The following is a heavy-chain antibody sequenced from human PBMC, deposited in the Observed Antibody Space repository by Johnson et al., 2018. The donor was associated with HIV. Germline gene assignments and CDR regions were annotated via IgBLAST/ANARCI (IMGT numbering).Heavy chain of an antibody. J-gene: IGHJ3*02. CDR3: ARLSPDRGAFDI. Sequence: VQLVESGGGLVQPGRSLRLSCAASGFTFDDYAMHWVRQAPGKGLEWVSGISWNSGSIGYADSVKGRFTISRDNAKNSLYLQMNSLRAEDTALYYCARLSPDRGAFDIWGQGTLVTVSS. CDR1: GFTFDDYA. D-gene: IGHD3-10*01. CDR2: ISWNSGSI. V-gene: IGHV3-9*01.